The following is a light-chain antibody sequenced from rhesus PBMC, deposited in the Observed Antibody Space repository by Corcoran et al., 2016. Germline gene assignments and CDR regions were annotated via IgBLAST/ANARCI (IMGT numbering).Light chain of an antibody. Sequence: DIQMTQSPSSLSASVGDTVTISCQASQGISRWLAWYQQKPGKAPKLLLYEASSLQSGVPSRFSGSGSGTDFTLTIISLQPEDFATYYCLQYNSSPYSFGQGTKVEIK. V-gene: IGKV1-22*01. CDR3: LQYNSSPYS. J-gene: IGKJ2*01. CDR2: EAS. CDR1: QGISRW.